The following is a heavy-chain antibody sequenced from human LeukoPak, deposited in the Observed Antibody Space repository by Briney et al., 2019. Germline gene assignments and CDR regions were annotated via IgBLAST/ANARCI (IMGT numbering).Heavy chain of an antibody. J-gene: IGHJ3*02. CDR2: ISSSGSSI. CDR1: GFTFSSYE. Sequence: PGGSLRLSCAASGFTFSSYEMSWVRQAPGKGLDWVSHISSSGSSIHYADSAKGRFIISRDNAKNSLYLQMNSLRAEDTAVYYCARKYCSGSSCITGAYDIWGQGTMVTVSS. D-gene: IGHD2-15*01. CDR3: ARKYCSGSSCITGAYDI. V-gene: IGHV3-48*03.